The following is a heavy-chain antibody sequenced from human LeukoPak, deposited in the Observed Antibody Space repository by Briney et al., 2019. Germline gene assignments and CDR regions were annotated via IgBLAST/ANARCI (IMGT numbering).Heavy chain of an antibody. V-gene: IGHV4-4*07. CDR3: ARTFYYGSGRARYMDV. CDR1: GASISSHY. CDR2: IYPSGST. Sequence: PSETLSLTCAVSGASISSHYWAWIRQPAGKGLEWIGRIYPSGSTNYNPSLNSRVTMSVDTSKNQFSLKLSSVTAADTAVYYCARTFYYGSGRARYMDVWGKGTTVTVSS. J-gene: IGHJ6*03. D-gene: IGHD3-10*01.